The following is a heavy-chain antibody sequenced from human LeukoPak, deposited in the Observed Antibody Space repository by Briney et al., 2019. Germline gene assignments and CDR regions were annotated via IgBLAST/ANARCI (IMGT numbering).Heavy chain of an antibody. Sequence: HGESLKISCKGSGYSFTSYWIGWVRQMPGKGLEWMGIIYPGDSDTRYSPSFQGQVTISADKSIGTAYLQWSSLKASDTAMYYCARHGSPQVYGSGKWMDYWGQGTLVTVSS. CDR2: IYPGDSDT. CDR3: ARHGSPQVYGSGKWMDY. J-gene: IGHJ4*02. CDR1: GYSFTSYW. V-gene: IGHV5-51*01. D-gene: IGHD3-10*01.